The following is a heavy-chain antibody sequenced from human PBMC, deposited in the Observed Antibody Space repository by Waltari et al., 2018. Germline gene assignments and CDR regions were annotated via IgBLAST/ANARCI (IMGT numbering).Heavy chain of an antibody. CDR2: ISSGSGII. CDR3: ARGGSMDV. D-gene: IGHD3-16*01. Sequence: EVPLVESGGDLVQPGGSLRPPCVASGFSFMTYTMNWGRQAPGKWLEWVSLISSGSGIIYYADSVKGRFTISRDNAKNSLFLQMNSLRDGDTAVYYCARGGSMDVWGQGTTVIVSS. J-gene: IGHJ6*02. CDR1: GFSFMTYT. V-gene: IGHV3-48*02.